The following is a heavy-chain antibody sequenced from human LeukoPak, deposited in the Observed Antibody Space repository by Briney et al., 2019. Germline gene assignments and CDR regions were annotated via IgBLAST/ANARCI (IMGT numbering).Heavy chain of an antibody. J-gene: IGHJ6*03. D-gene: IGHD3-3*01. Sequence: PSETLSLTCTVSGGSNSSYYWSWIRQPPGKGLEWIGYIYYSGSTNYSPSLKSRVTISVDTSKNQFSLKLSSVTAADTAVYYCARGQGFGVVIIWVYYMDVWGKGTTVTVSS. CDR3: ARGQGFGVVIIWVYYMDV. CDR2: IYYSGST. CDR1: GGSNSSYY. V-gene: IGHV4-59*01.